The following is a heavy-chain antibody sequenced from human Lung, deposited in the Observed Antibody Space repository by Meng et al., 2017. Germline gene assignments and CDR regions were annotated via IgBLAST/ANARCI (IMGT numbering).Heavy chain of an antibody. V-gene: IGHV4-34*01. D-gene: IGHD4-11*01. CDR1: GGSFSDYY. J-gene: IGHJ4*02. CDR2: INHSGST. Sequence: GHIRQWRDGLLKPSETLSLTCVVSGGSFSDYYWSWIRQPPGKGLEWIGEINHSGSTNYNPSLESRATISVDTSQNNLSLKLSSVTAADSAVYYCARGPTTMAHDFDYWGQGTLVTVSS. CDR3: ARGPTTMAHDFDY.